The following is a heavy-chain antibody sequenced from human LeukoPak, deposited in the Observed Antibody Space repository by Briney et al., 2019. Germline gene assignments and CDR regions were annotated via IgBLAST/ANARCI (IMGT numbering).Heavy chain of an antibody. J-gene: IGHJ4*02. CDR3: ARRYERYVWGSYRYYFDY. D-gene: IGHD3-16*02. CDR1: GGSISSYY. CDR2: IYYSGST. V-gene: IGHV4-59*12. Sequence: SETLSLTCTVSGGSISSYYWSWIRQPPGKGLEWIGYIYYSGSTNYNPSLKSRVTISVDTSKNQFSLKLSSVTAADTAVYYCARRYERYVWGSYRYYFDYWGQGTLVTVSS.